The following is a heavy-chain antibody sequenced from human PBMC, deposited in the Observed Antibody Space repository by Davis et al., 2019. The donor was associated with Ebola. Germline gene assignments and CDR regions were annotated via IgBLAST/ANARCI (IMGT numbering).Heavy chain of an antibody. CDR1: GGSISSYY. Sequence: SETLSLTCTVSGGSISSYYWSWIRQPPGKGLEWIGYIYYSGSTNYNPSLKSRVTISVDTSKNQFSLEVRSVTVADTAFYYCVRGSDAYKTGYWGQGTLVTVSS. V-gene: IGHV4-59*01. CDR2: IYYSGST. CDR3: VRGSDAYKTGY. D-gene: IGHD5-24*01. J-gene: IGHJ4*02.